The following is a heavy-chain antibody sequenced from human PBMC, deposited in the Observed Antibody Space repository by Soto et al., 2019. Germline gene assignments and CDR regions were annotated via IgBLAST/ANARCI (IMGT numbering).Heavy chain of an antibody. Sequence: QVQLVESGGGVVQPGRSLRLSCAASGFTFSSYAMHWVRQAPGKGLEWVAVISYDGSNKYYADSVKGRFTISRDNSKNTLYLQMNSLRAEDTAVYYCARDQQYNWNPYGMDVWGQGTTVTVSS. D-gene: IGHD1-20*01. CDR3: ARDQQYNWNPYGMDV. J-gene: IGHJ6*02. V-gene: IGHV3-30-3*01. CDR1: GFTFSSYA. CDR2: ISYDGSNK.